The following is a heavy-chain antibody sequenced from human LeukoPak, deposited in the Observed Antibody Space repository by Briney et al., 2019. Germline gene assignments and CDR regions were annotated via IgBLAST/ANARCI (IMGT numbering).Heavy chain of an antibody. V-gene: IGHV4-59*02. CDR3: AKYGDHWNYFDY. CDR2: IYYTGTT. CDR1: GGPVSGYY. D-gene: IGHD4-17*01. Sequence: PSETLSLTCTVSGGPVSGYYWSWIRQPPGKGLEWIGWIYYTGTTNYNSSLKGRVTISVDTSRNQFSLRLTSVTAADTAVYYCAKYGDHWNYFDYWGQGTLVTVSS. J-gene: IGHJ4*02.